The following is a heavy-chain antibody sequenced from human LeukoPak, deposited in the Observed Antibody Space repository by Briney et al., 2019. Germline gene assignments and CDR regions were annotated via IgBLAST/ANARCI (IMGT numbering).Heavy chain of an antibody. D-gene: IGHD3-10*01. CDR2: INHSGST. CDR1: GGSFSGYY. V-gene: IGHV4-34*01. J-gene: IGHJ6*04. CDR3: ARGYYYGSGRPYYYYYGMDV. Sequence: SETLFLTCAVYGGSFSGYYWSWIRQPPGKGLEWIGEINHSGSTNYNPSLKSRVTISVDTSKNQFSLKLSSVTAADTAVYYCARGYYYGSGRPYYYYYGMDVWGKGTTVTVSS.